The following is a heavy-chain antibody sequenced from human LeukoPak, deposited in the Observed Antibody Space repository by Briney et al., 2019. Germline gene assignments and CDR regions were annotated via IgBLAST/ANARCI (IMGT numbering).Heavy chain of an antibody. CDR1: GGTFSSYA. CDR2: MNPNSGNT. V-gene: IGHV1-8*02. J-gene: IGHJ3*02. CDR3: ARASGDAFDI. Sequence: GASVKVSCTASGGTFSSYAISWVRQATGQGLEWMGWMNPNSGNTGYAQKFQGRVTMTRNTSISTAYMELSSLRSEDTAVYYCARASGDAFDIWGQGTMVTVSS.